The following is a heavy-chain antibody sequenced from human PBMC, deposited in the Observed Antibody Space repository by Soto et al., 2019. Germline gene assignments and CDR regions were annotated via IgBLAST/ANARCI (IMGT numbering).Heavy chain of an antibody. D-gene: IGHD2-15*01. CDR2: ISYDGSNK. V-gene: IGHV3-30-3*01. J-gene: IGHJ6*02. Sequence: QVQLVESGGGVVQPGRSLRLYCAASGFTFSSYAMYWVRQAPGKGLEWVAVISYDGSNKYYADSVKGRFTISRDNSKNTLYLQMNSLRAEDTAVYYCARAGCYGGSCYTLVGLRYGMDVWGQGTTVTVSS. CDR1: GFTFSSYA. CDR3: ARAGCYGGSCYTLVGLRYGMDV.